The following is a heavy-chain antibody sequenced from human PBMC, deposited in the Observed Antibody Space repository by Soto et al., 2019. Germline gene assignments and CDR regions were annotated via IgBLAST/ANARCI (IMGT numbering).Heavy chain of an antibody. CDR2: IWCDGSNK. CDR3: ARDMSYDFWSGYYGWFDP. D-gene: IGHD3-3*01. Sequence: PGGSLRLSCAASGFNFSSFAMSWVRQAPGKGLEWVAVIWCDGSNKYYADSVKGRFTISRDNSKNTLYLQMNSLRAEDTAVYYCARDMSYDFWSGYYGWFDPWGQGTLVTVSS. V-gene: IGHV3-33*08. J-gene: IGHJ5*02. CDR1: GFNFSSFA.